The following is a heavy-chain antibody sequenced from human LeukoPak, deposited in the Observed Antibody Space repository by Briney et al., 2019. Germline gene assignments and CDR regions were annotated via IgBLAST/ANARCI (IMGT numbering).Heavy chain of an antibody. V-gene: IGHV1-18*01. D-gene: IGHD5-18*01. J-gene: IGHJ6*02. Sequence: ASVKVSCKASGYTFTSYGISWVRQAPGQGLEWMGWISAYNGNTNYAQKLQGRVTMTTDTSTSTAYMELRSLRSDDTAVYYCARDLKIGVQLWLGYYYYGMDVWGQGTTVTVSS. CDR2: ISAYNGNT. CDR3: ARDLKIGVQLWLGYYYYGMDV. CDR1: GYTFTSYG.